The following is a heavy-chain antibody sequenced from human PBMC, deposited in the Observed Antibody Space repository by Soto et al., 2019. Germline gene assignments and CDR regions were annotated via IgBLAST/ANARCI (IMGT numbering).Heavy chain of an antibody. V-gene: IGHV5-51*01. CDR2: IYPDDSDI. J-gene: IGHJ3*01. Sequence: GESLKISCKGSGYSFTSYCIGWVRQMPGKGLEWLGIIYPDDSDIRYSPSFQGQVTISADKSINTAYLQWSSLKASDTAIYFCARLRYSSSYVFDVWGQGTMVTVSS. D-gene: IGHD3-22*01. CDR1: GYSFTSYC. CDR3: ARLRYSSSYVFDV.